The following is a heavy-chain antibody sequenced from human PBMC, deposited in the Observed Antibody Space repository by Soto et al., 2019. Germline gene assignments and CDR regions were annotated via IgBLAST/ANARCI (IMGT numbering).Heavy chain of an antibody. V-gene: IGHV4-31*03. Sequence: SETLSLTCTVSGGSISSGGYCWSWIRQHPGKGLEWIGYIYYSGSTYYNPSLKSRVTISVDTSKNQFSLKLSSVTAADTAVYYCARDIVVVPAAIRWFDPWGQGTLVTVSS. J-gene: IGHJ5*02. CDR2: IYYSGST. CDR1: GGSISSGGYC. D-gene: IGHD2-2*02. CDR3: ARDIVVVPAAIRWFDP.